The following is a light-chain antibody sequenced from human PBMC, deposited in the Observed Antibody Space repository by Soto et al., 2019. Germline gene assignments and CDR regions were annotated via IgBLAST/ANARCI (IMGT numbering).Light chain of an antibody. V-gene: IGKV1-5*03. J-gene: IGKJ1*01. CDR3: QQYNSYPWT. CDR1: QSISSW. CDR2: KAS. Sequence: DIQMTQSPSTLSASVGDRVTITCRASQSISSWLAWYQQKPGKARKLLIYKASSLASGVTARFSGSGSGTEYPLTINTPQPNDFETYYCQQYNSYPWTFGQGPNVYVK.